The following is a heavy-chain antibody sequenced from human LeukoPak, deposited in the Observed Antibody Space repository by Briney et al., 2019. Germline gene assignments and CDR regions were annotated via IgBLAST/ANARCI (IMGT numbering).Heavy chain of an antibody. CDR2: IWYDGSNK. V-gene: IGHV3-33*01. Sequence: GGSLRLSCAASGFTFSSYGMHWVRKPPGKGLEWVAVIWYDGSNKYYADSVKGRFTISRDNSKNTLYLQMNSLRAEDTAVYYCASFPSSDAFDIWGQGTMVTVSS. J-gene: IGHJ3*02. CDR1: GFTFSSYG. CDR3: ASFPSSDAFDI.